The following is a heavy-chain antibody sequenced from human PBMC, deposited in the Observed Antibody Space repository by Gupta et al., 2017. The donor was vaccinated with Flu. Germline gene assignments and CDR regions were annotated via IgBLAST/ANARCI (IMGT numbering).Heavy chain of an antibody. CDR3: AKVTWRPSLGVFDLSADSSFDY. J-gene: IGHJ4*02. D-gene: IGHD1-26*01. CDR1: GFTFSSYG. Sequence: QVQLVESGVGVVQPGRSLRLSCAASGFTFSSYGMHWVRQAPGKGLEWVAVISYDGSNKYYADSVKGRFTISRDNSKNTLYLQMNSLRAEDTAVYYCAKVTWRPSLGVFDLSADSSFDYWGQGTLVTLSS. CDR2: ISYDGSNK. V-gene: IGHV3-30*18.